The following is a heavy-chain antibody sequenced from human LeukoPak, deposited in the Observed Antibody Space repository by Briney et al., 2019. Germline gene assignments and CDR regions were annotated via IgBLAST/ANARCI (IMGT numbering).Heavy chain of an antibody. V-gene: IGHV4-59*01. Sequence: SETLSLTCTVSGGSISSYYWSWIRQPPGKGLEWIGYIYYSGGTNYNPSLKSRVTISVDTSKNQFSLKLSSVTAADTAVYYCARAAREVLRFLEWLSPAAFDIWGQGTMVTVSS. D-gene: IGHD3-3*01. CDR2: IYYSGGT. CDR3: ARAAREVLRFLEWLSPAAFDI. J-gene: IGHJ3*02. CDR1: GGSISSYY.